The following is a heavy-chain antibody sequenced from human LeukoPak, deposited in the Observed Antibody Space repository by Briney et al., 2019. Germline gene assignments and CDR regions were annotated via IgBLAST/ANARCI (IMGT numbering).Heavy chain of an antibody. CDR3: ARAPLRYCSGGSCGDAFDI. CDR1: GGSISGYY. Sequence: SETLSLTCTVSGGSISGYYWSWVRQSPEKGLEWMGEINHSGSTNYNPSLKSRVTISVDTSKNQFSLKLSSVTAADTAVYYCARAPLRYCSGGSCGDAFDIWGQGTMVTVSS. CDR2: INHSGST. D-gene: IGHD2-15*01. V-gene: IGHV4-34*01. J-gene: IGHJ3*02.